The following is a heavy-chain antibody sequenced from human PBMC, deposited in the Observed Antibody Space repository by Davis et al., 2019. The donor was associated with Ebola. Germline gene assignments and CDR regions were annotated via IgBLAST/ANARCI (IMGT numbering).Heavy chain of an antibody. CDR2: MNPNSGNT. J-gene: IGHJ4*02. CDR1: GYTFTSYG. Sequence: ASVKVSCRASGYTFTSYGITWVRQATGQGLEWMGWMNPNSGNTGYAQKFQGRVTMTRNTSISTAYMELSSLRSEDTAVYYCARAPVYCSGGSCFLAEFDYWGQGTLVTVSS. CDR3: ARAPVYCSGGSCFLAEFDY. V-gene: IGHV1-8*02. D-gene: IGHD2-15*01.